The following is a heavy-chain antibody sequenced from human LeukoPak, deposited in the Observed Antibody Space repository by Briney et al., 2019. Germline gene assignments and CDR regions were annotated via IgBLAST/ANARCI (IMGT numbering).Heavy chain of an antibody. D-gene: IGHD3-16*02. J-gene: IGHJ4*02. Sequence: PSETLSLTCAVYGGFFSGYYWNWIRQPPGKGLEWIGEINHRGSTNYNPSLKSRVSISVDTSKNQFSLKLSSVTAADTAVYYCARGRTTYDYVWGSYRPPDYWGQGTLVTVSS. CDR1: GGFFSGYY. V-gene: IGHV4-34*01. CDR3: ARGRTTYDYVWGSYRPPDY. CDR2: INHRGST.